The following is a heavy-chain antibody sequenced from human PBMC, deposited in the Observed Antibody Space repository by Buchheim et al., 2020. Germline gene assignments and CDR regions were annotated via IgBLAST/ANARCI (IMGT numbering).Heavy chain of an antibody. D-gene: IGHD3-22*01. V-gene: IGHV3-33*01. Sequence: QVQLVESGGGVVQPGRSLRLSCAASGFTFSSYGMHWVRQAPGKGLEWVAVIWYDGSNKYYADSVKGRFTISRDNSKNTLYLQMNSLRAEDTAVYYCAIAVTTYYYDSSGYSPAFDIWGQGT. CDR3: AIAVTTYYYDSSGYSPAFDI. J-gene: IGHJ3*02. CDR2: IWYDGSNK. CDR1: GFTFSSYG.